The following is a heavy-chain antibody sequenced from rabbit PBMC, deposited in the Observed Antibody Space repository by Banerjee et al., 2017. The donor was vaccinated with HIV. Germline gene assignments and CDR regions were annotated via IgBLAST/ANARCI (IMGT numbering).Heavy chain of an antibody. Sequence: QSLEESGGDLVKPEGSLTLTCTASGFSFSSNYYMCWVRQAPGKGLEWVACIYGGSFGSTVYASWAKGRFTISKTSSTTVTLQMTSLTAADTATYFCARGSATMTMVITGYYFNLWGPGTLVTVS. CDR2: IYGGSFGST. CDR3: ARGSATMTMVITGYYFNL. D-gene: IGHD2-1*01. J-gene: IGHJ4*01. CDR1: GFSFSSNYY. V-gene: IGHV1S40*01.